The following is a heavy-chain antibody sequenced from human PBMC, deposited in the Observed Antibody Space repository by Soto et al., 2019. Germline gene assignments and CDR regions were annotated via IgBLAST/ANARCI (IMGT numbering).Heavy chain of an antibody. D-gene: IGHD4-17*01. V-gene: IGHV3-72*01. CDR3: ARDLNHDYGDYVDAFDI. Sequence: EVQLVESGGGLVQPGGSLRLSCAASGFTFSDHYMDWVRQAPGKGLEWVGRTRNKANSYTTEYAASVKGRFTISRDDSKNSLYLQMNSLKTEDTAVYYCARDLNHDYGDYVDAFDIWGQGTMVTVSS. CDR2: TRNKANSYTT. J-gene: IGHJ3*02. CDR1: GFTFSDHY.